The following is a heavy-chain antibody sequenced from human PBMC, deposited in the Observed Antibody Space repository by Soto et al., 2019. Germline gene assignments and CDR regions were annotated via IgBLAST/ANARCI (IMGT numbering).Heavy chain of an antibody. CDR2: INSDGTDS. Sequence: PGGSLRLSCAAAGFDFEDFAMHWVRQAPGKGLEWVSLINSDGTDSYHMDSVRGRFTISRDNGKNSLYLQMDRLRPEDTAFYFCAKALYYYDSSPLDHWGQGTLVTVSS. D-gene: IGHD3-22*01. CDR3: AKALYYYDSSPLDH. V-gene: IGHV3-43D*04. J-gene: IGHJ4*02. CDR1: GFDFEDFA.